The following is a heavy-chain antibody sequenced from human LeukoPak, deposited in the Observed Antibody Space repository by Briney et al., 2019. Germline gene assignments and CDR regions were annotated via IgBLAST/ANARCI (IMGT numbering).Heavy chain of an antibody. Sequence: EGSLGLSCAASGFTFSSYIMNWVRQAPGKGLEWVSSISRNGTYIHYADSVKGRFTISRDNAKQSLYLQMSSLRAEDTAVYYCARDEGYSFDYWGQGTLVTVSS. CDR3: ARDEGYSFDY. D-gene: IGHD2-15*01. J-gene: IGHJ4*02. V-gene: IGHV3-21*01. CDR1: GFTFSSYI. CDR2: ISRNGTYI.